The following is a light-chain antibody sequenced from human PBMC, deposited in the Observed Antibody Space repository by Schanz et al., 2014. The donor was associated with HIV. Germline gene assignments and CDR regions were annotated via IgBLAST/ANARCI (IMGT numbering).Light chain of an antibody. CDR2: EVS. V-gene: IGLV2-14*02. J-gene: IGLJ3*02. CDR1: SSDVGRYNL. Sequence: QSALTQPASVSGSLGQSITISCAGTSSDVGRYNLVSWYQHHPGKAPKLMIYEVSKRPSGVPDRFCGSKSGNTASLTISGLRSEDEADYYCAAWDDSLRGWVFGGGTKLTVL. CDR3: AAWDDSLRGWV.